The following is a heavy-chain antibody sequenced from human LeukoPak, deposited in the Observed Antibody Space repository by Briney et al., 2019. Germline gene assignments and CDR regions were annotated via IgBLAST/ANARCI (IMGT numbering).Heavy chain of an antibody. J-gene: IGHJ1*01. CDR1: GFTFSSYA. D-gene: IGHD2-15*01. V-gene: IGHV3-23*01. Sequence: GGSLRLSCAASGFTFSSYAMSWLRQAPGKGLEWVSAISGSGGNTYYADSGKGRFTISRDNSKNTLYLQMNSLRAEDTAIYYCAKVPRYCSGGSCYGGYFQHWGQGTLVTVSS. CDR2: ISGSGGNT. CDR3: AKVPRYCSGGSCYGGYFQH.